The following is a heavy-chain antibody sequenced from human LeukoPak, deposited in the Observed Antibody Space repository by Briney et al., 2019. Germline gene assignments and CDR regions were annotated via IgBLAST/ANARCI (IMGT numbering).Heavy chain of an antibody. CDR3: ARRSVSRREYMDV. J-gene: IGHJ6*03. Sequence: PMASVTVSCKASGGTFSNYVISWLRQAPGQGLEWMGRIIPICGTANYAQKFQGRVTITTDESTSTAYMELSSLRSEDTAVYYCARRSVSRREYMDVWGKGTTVTVSS. V-gene: IGHV1-69*05. CDR2: IIPICGTA. CDR1: GGTFSNYV.